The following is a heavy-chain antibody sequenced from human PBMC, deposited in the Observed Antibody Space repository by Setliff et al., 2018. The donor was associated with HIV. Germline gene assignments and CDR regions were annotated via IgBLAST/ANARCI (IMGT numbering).Heavy chain of an antibody. CDR3: ARVHSSGWGEDY. CDR2: IYSSGNM. D-gene: IGHD6-19*01. J-gene: IGHJ4*02. CDR1: GGSISSYY. Sequence: PSETLSLTCTASGGSISSYYWSWIRQPPGKGLEWIGRIYSSGNMKYSPSLKSRVTISLDTSKNQFSLRLTSVTAADTAVYYCARVHSSGWGEDYWGQGTLVTVSS. V-gene: IGHV4-4*08.